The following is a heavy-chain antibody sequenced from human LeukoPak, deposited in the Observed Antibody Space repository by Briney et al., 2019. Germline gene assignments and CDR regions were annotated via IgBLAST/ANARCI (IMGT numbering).Heavy chain of an antibody. CDR3: ARELDYHSSGSAYDI. CDR1: GYTFSSYY. Sequence: ASVKLSCKASGYTFSSYYMQWVRQAPGQGLEWMGVINPTSGRTTYAHKFQSRVTMTRDTSTSTVYMELSSLTSEDTAVYFCARELDYHSSGSAYDIWGQGTVVTVSS. J-gene: IGHJ3*02. V-gene: IGHV1-46*01. CDR2: INPTSGRT. D-gene: IGHD3-22*01.